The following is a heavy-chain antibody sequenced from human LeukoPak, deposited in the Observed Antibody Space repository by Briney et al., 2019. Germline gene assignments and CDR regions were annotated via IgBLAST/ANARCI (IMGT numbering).Heavy chain of an antibody. Sequence: GGSLRLSCAASGFTFSSYWMSWVHQAPGKGLEWVANIKQDGSEKYYVDSVKGRFTISRDNAKNSLYLQMNSLRAEDTAVYYCARVSYYPYYYYYYGMDVWGKGTTVTVSS. CDR3: ARVSYYPYYYYYYGMDV. CDR1: GFTFSSYW. V-gene: IGHV3-7*03. J-gene: IGHJ6*04. D-gene: IGHD3-10*01. CDR2: IKQDGSEK.